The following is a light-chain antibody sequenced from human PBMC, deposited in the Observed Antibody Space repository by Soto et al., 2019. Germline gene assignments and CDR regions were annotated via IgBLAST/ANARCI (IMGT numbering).Light chain of an antibody. J-gene: IGKJ1*01. CDR1: QSVLYNSNSKNY. CDR2: WAS. Sequence: DIVMTQSPDSLAVSLGERATINCKSSQSVLYNSNSKNYLAWYQQKPRQPPKLLISWASTRESGVPDRFSGSGSGTDFTLTISSLQAEEVAVYYCQQYYSAPRTFGQGTKVEVK. CDR3: QQYYSAPRT. V-gene: IGKV4-1*01.